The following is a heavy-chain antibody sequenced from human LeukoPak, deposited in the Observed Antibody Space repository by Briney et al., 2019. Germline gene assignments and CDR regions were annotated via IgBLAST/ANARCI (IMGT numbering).Heavy chain of an antibody. CDR3: ANPVGATFWVFDY. J-gene: IGHJ4*02. Sequence: GGSLRLSCAASGFTFSNYGMTWVRQAPGKGLEWVSAISGSGGSTYYADSVKGRFTISRDNSKNTLYLQMNSLRAEDTAVYYCANPVGATFWVFDYWGQGTLVTVSS. CDR2: ISGSGGST. V-gene: IGHV3-23*01. D-gene: IGHD1-26*01. CDR1: GFTFSNYG.